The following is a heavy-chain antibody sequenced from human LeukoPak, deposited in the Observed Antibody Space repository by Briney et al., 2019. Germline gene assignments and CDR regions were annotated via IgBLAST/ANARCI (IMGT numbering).Heavy chain of an antibody. CDR3: ARPGYRSRYFDY. J-gene: IGHJ4*02. CDR2: INPGDSET. D-gene: IGHD6-19*01. V-gene: IGHV5-51*01. Sequence: GKSLKISCKGSGYIFTSYWIGWVRQMPGRGLEWMGIINPGDSETKYSPSFQGQVTISADKSISTAYLQWSSLKASDTAMYYCARPGYRSRYFDYWGQGTLVTVSS. CDR1: GYIFTSYW.